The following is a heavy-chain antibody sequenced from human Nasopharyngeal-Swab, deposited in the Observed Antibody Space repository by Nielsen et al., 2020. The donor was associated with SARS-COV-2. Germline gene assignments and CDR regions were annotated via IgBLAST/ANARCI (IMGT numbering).Heavy chain of an antibody. J-gene: IGHJ5*02. Sequence: GSLRLSCTVSGGSMNSNTYYWGWIRQPPEKGLEWIGSIYYSGTTYYNPSLKSRVTISLDPSKNQFALKLTSLTAADTAGYFCARAIKIFGAVVGSFDPWGQGTLVTVSS. V-gene: IGHV4-39*06. CDR2: IYYSGTT. CDR1: GGSMNSNTYY. D-gene: IGHD3-3*01. CDR3: ARAIKIFGAVVGSFDP.